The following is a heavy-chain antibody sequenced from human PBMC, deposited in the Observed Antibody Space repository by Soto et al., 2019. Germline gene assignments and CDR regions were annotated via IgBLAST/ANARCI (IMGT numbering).Heavy chain of an antibody. CDR2: ISGSGVST. V-gene: IGHV3-23*01. CDR3: AKDRGTMIVVPWSY. D-gene: IGHD3-22*01. Sequence: QPVGSLRLSCAASGFTFSGYAMSWVRQAPGKGLEWVSAISGSGVSTYYADSVKGRFTISRDNSKNTLYLQMNSLRAEDTAVYYCAKDRGTMIVVPWSYWGEVTLAT. J-gene: IGHJ4*02. CDR1: GFTFSGYA.